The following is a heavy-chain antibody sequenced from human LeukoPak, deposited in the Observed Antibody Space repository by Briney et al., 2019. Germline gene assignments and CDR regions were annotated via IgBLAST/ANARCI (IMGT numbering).Heavy chain of an antibody. J-gene: IGHJ3*02. CDR1: GGSISSSSYY. Sequence: PSETLSLTCTVSGGSISSSSYYWGWIRQPPGKGLEWIGTIYYSGSTNYNPSLKSRVTISVDTSKNQFSLKLSSVTAADTAVYYCAGWFDAFDIWGQGTMVTVSS. V-gene: IGHV4-39*07. CDR2: IYYSGST. D-gene: IGHD3-10*01. CDR3: AGWFDAFDI.